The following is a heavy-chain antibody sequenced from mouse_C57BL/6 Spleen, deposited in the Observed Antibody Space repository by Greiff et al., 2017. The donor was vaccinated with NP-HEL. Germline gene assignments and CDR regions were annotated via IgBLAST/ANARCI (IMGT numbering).Heavy chain of an antibody. Sequence: QVQLQQPGAELVMPGASVKLSCKASGYTFTSYWMHWVKQRPGQGLEWIGEIDPSDSYTNYNQKFKGKSTLTVDKSSSTAYMQLSSLTSEDSAVYYCARRSYGSSPYWYFDVWGTGTTVTVSS. CDR3: ARRSYGSSPYWYFDV. D-gene: IGHD1-1*01. CDR1: GYTFTSYW. V-gene: IGHV1-69*01. J-gene: IGHJ1*03. CDR2: IDPSDSYT.